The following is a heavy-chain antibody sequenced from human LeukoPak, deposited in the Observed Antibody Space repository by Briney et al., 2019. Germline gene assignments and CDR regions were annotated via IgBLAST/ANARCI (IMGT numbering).Heavy chain of an antibody. V-gene: IGHV1-8*01. D-gene: IGHD3-16*01. CDR1: GYTFTSYD. CDR2: MNPNSGNT. Sequence: ASVKVSCKASGYTFTSYDINWVRQATGQGLEWMGWMNPNSGNTRYAQKCQGRVTMTRNTSISTAYMELSSLRSEDEAVYYCARGAYQGGDFWGENGRDVWGQGTTVTVSS. J-gene: IGHJ6*02. CDR3: ARGAYQGGDFWGENGRDV.